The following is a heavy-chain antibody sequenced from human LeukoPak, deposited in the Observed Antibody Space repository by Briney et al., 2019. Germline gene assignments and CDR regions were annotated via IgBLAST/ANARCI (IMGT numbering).Heavy chain of an antibody. J-gene: IGHJ5*02. CDR3: ARGDDLLTGNRDWFDP. CDR2: IYPNSGGT. CDR1: GYTFTGNY. Sequence: ASVKVSCKASGYTFTGNYMHWVRQAPGQGLEWMGWIYPNSGGTNYAQKFQGRVSMTRDTSISTAYMEMSRLRSDDTAVYYCARGDDLLTGNRDWFDPWGQGTLVTVFS. V-gene: IGHV1-2*02. D-gene: IGHD3-9*01.